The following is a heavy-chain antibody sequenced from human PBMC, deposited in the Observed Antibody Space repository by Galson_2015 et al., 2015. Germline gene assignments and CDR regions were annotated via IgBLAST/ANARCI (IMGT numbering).Heavy chain of an antibody. CDR2: IYHSGST. CDR3: ARELRLTHDY. J-gene: IGHJ4*02. D-gene: IGHD5-12*01. Sequence: SETLSLTCTVSGYSISSGYYWGWIRQPPGKGLEWIGSIYHSGSTYYNPSLKSRVTISVDTSKNQFSLKLSSVTAADTAVYYCARELRLTHDYWGQGTLVTVSS. CDR1: GYSISSGYY. V-gene: IGHV4-38-2*02.